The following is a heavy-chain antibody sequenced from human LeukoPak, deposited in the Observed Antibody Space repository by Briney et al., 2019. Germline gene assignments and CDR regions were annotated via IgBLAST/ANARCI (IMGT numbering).Heavy chain of an antibody. D-gene: IGHD5-18*01. CDR2: VSSSGGST. CDR3: AKEGRKTGNTYGYEYDC. Sequence: GGSLRLSCAASGFTFSSYAMSWVRQAPGKGLEWVSAVSSSGGSTNYADYVKGQFTISRDNSENTVYLHMNNLRAEDTAVYYCAKEGRKTGNTYGYEYDCWGQGTLVTVSS. CDR1: GFTFSSYA. V-gene: IGHV3-23*01. J-gene: IGHJ4*02.